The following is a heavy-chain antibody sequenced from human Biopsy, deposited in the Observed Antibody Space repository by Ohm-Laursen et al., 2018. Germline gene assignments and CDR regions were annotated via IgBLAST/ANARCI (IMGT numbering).Heavy chain of an antibody. CDR3: ARDYDTSGYYYVS. Sequence: SETLSLTCTVSGGSISNNNYYWGWIRPPPGKGLEWIRSIFYRGSTHYKPSLKSRVNISVDTSKNQFSLNLNSVTAADTAVYYCARDYDTSGYYYVSWGQGTLVTVSS. J-gene: IGHJ5*02. D-gene: IGHD3-22*01. V-gene: IGHV4-39*01. CDR1: GGSISNNNYY. CDR2: IFYRGST.